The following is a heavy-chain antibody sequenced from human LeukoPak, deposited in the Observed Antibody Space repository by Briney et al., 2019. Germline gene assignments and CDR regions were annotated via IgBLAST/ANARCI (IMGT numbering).Heavy chain of an antibody. D-gene: IGHD2-15*01. Sequence: ASVKVSCKASGYTFTSYAMNWVRQAPGQGLEWMGWINTNTGNPTYAQGFTGRFVFSLDTSVSTAYLQISSLKAEDTAVYYCARCSGAPDCWYFDLWGRGTLVTVSS. CDR2: INTNTGNP. CDR1: GYTFTSYA. CDR3: ARCSGAPDCWYFDL. V-gene: IGHV7-4-1*02. J-gene: IGHJ2*01.